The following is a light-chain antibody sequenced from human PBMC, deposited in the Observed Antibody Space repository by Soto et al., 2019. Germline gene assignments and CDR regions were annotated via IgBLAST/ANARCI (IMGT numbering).Light chain of an antibody. CDR3: SSSTNTNTLVI. CDR1: SSDVGGYNY. J-gene: IGLJ2*01. V-gene: IGLV2-14*01. CDR2: EDT. Sequence: QSALTQPASVSGSPGQSITISCTGTSSDVGGYNYVSWYQQQAGKAPKLMIFEDTNRPSGISNRFSGSKSGNTASLTISGLQAEDEAIYFCSSSTNTNTLVIFGGGTKVTVL.